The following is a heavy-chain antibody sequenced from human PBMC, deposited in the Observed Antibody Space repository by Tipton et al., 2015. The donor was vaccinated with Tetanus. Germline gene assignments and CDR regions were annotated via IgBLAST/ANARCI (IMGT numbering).Heavy chain of an antibody. CDR2: LSHDGGNI. D-gene: IGHD3-3*01. CDR3: ARDFRPIFGVAQPFDP. J-gene: IGHJ5*02. V-gene: IGHV3-23*01. CDR1: GFTFSHFA. Sequence: SLRLSCVASGFTFSHFAVSWVRRAPGRGLEWVSSLSHDGGNIYYADFARGRFTISRDNSKNTLFLQMDDLRAEDTAIYYCARDFRPIFGVAQPFDPWGQGTLVTVSS.